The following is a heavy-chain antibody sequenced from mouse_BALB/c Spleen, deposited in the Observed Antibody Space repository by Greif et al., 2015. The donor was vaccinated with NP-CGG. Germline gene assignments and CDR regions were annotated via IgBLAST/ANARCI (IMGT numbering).Heavy chain of an antibody. J-gene: IGHJ4*01. CDR2: IYPGDGDT. D-gene: IGHD2-14*01. CDR1: GYAFSSYW. CDR3: ARGVRGAMDY. Sequence: VQLQESGAELVRPGSSVKISCKASGYAFSSYWMNWVKQRPGQGLEWIGQIYPGDGDTNYNGKFKGKATLTADKSSSTAYMQLSSLTSEDSAVYFCARGVRGAMDYWGQGTSVTVSS. V-gene: IGHV1-80*01.